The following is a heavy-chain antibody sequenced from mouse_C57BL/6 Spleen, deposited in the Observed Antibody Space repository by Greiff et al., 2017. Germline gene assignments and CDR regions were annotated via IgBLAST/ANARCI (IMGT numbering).Heavy chain of an antibody. V-gene: IGHV1-26*01. J-gene: IGHJ4*01. Sequence: EVQLQQSGPELVKPGASVKISCKASGYTFTDYYMNWVKQSHGKSLEWIGDINPNNGGTSYNQKFKGKATLTVDKSSSTAYMELRSLTSEDSAVYYCARDDAMDDWGQGTSVTVSS. CDR2: INPNNGGT. CDR3: ARDDAMDD. CDR1: GYTFTDYY.